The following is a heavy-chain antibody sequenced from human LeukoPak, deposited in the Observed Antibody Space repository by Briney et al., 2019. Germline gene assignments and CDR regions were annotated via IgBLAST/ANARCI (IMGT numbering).Heavy chain of an antibody. CDR2: ISGSGGST. V-gene: IGHV3-23*01. D-gene: IGHD2-15*01. CDR3: AKGGPSYCSGGSCYAEAFDI. J-gene: IGHJ3*02. CDR1: GLAFSSYA. Sequence: GGSLRLSSAASGLAFSSYAMSSVRQAPGEGLWWVSGISGSGGSTYYADSVKGRFTISRDNSKNTLYLQMNSLRAEDTAVYYCAKGGPSYCSGGSCYAEAFDIWGQGTMVTVSS.